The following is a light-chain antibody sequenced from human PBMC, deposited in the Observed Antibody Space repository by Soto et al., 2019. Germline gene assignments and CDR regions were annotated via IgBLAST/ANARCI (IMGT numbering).Light chain of an antibody. CDR1: ESISSQ. CDR3: QQLNGYVALT. Sequence: EIVLTQSPATLSLSPGERATLSCRASESISSQLAWYQQKPGQAPRLVIYDASNRATGIPARFSGSGSGTDFTLTISSLEPEDLATYYCQQLNGYVALTFGGGTKVELK. CDR2: DAS. V-gene: IGKV3-11*01. J-gene: IGKJ4*01.